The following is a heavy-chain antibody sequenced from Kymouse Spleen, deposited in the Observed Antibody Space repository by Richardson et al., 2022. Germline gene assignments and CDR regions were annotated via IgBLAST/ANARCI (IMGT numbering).Heavy chain of an antibody. CDR1: GFTFSSYG. J-gene: IGHJ4*02. V-gene: IGHV3-30*18. CDR2: ISYDGSNK. CDR3: AKDAVAVAPGYFDY. Sequence: QVQLVESGGGVVQPGRSLRLSCAASGFTFSSYGMHWVRQAPGKGLEWVAVISYDGSNKYYADSVKGRFTISRDNSKNTLYLQMNSLRAEDTAVYYCAKDAVAVAPGYFDYWGQGTLVTVSS. D-gene: IGHD6-19*01.